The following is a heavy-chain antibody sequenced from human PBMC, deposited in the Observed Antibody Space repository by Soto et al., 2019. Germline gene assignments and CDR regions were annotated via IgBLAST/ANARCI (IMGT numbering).Heavy chain of an antibody. J-gene: IGHJ3*02. D-gene: IGHD3-22*01. CDR3: ARVGLSNHYDSSGFSAFDI. CDR1: GYTFTSYA. CDR2: INAGNGNT. Sequence: ASVKVSCKASGYTFTSYAMHWVRQAPGQRLEWMGWINAGNGNTKYSQKFQGRVTITRDTSASTAYMELRSLRSDDTAVYYCARVGLSNHYDSSGFSAFDIWGQGTMVTVSS. V-gene: IGHV1-3*01.